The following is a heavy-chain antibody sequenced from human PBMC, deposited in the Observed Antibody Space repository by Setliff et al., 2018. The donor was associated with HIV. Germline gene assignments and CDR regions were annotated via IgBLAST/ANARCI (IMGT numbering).Heavy chain of an antibody. CDR3: ARAPITMIVVVNYGMDV. J-gene: IGHJ6*02. D-gene: IGHD3-22*01. Sequence: SETLSLTCTVSGGSISSGNYYWSWIRQHPGKGLEWIGNIYYSGITYYYNPSLKSRVTISVDTSKNQFSLKLTSVTAADTAVYYCARAPITMIVVVNYGMDVWGQGTTVTVSS. V-gene: IGHV4-31*03. CDR2: IYYSGITY. CDR1: GGSISSGNYY.